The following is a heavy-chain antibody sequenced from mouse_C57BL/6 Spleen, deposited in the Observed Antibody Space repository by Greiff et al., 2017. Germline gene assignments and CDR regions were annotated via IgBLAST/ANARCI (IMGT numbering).Heavy chain of an antibody. J-gene: IGHJ3*01. CDR2: IDPETGGT. CDR3: TDYCGSSSAWFAY. V-gene: IGHV1-15*01. CDR1: GYTFTDYE. Sequence: VKLVESGAELVRPGASVTLSCKASGYTFTDYEMHWVKQTPVHGLEWIGAIDPETGGTAYNQKFKGKAILTADKSSSTAYMELRSLTSEDSAVYFCTDYCGSSSAWFAYWGQGTLVTVSA. D-gene: IGHD1-1*01.